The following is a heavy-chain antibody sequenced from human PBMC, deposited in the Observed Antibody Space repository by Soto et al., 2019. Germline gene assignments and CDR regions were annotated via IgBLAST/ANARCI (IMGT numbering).Heavy chain of an antibody. J-gene: IGHJ4*02. V-gene: IGHV3-23*01. D-gene: IGHD6-19*01. CDR3: AKVSSGWFASYFDS. Sequence: PGESLKISWAASGFTISIYAMSWVRQAPGKGLEWVSGISGSGGSTNYADSVKGRFTISRDNSKNTLYLQMNSLRAEDTAVYYCAKVSSGWFASYFDSWGQGILVTVSS. CDR2: ISGSGGST. CDR1: GFTISIYA.